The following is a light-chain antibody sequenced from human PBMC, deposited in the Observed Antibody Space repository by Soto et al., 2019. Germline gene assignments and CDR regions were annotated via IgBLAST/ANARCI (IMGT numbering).Light chain of an antibody. V-gene: IGLV2-14*01. Sequence: SVLTQPASVSGSAGQSITISCTGTSSDIGGYNYVSWYQQHPGKAPKLMIYEVSNRPSGVSNRFSGPKSGNTASLTISGLQADDEADYYCSSYTSSSTYVFGPGTKVTVL. CDR1: SSDIGGYNY. J-gene: IGLJ1*01. CDR2: EVS. CDR3: SSYTSSSTYV.